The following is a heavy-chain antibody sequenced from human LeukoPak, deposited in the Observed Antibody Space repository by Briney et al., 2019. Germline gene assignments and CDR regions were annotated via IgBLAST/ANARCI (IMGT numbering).Heavy chain of an antibody. CDR1: GGPMSTYY. J-gene: IGHJ3*02. Sequence: PSETLSLTCSVSGGPMSTYYWSWIRQPPGKGLEWIGYIYDSGSTGYNPSLKSRVTISADTSKNQFSLKLSSVSAADTAIYYCARSRRPTAMYAFDIWGQGTMVTVSS. D-gene: IGHD2-2*01. V-gene: IGHV4-59*01. CDR2: IYDSGST. CDR3: ARSRRPTAMYAFDI.